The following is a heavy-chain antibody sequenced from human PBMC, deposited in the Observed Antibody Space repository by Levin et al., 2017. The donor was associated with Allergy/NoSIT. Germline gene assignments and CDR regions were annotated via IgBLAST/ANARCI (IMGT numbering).Heavy chain of an antibody. CDR2: IRSKANNYVT. CDR1: GFTFSGSA. V-gene: IGHV3-73*01. D-gene: IGHD2-15*01. J-gene: IGHJ4*02. Sequence: EASVKVSCAASGFTFSGSAIHWVRQASGKGLEWVGRIRSKANNYVTTYAASVNGRFTVSRDDSKNTAYLQMTSLKTEDTAVYYCTSADSLNFDYWGQGTLVTVSS. CDR3: TSADSLNFDY.